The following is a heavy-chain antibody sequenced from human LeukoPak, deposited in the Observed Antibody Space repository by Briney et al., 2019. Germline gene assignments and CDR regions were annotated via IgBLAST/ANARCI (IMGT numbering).Heavy chain of an antibody. CDR1: GFAFSDYW. CDR3: ARVGTWELQRVFDF. CDR2: INREGNEK. D-gene: IGHD1-26*01. J-gene: IGHJ4*02. Sequence: GGSLRLSCATFGFAFSDYWMTWVRQVPGKGLEWVANINREGNEKYYVDSVKGRFTISRDNAKHSVDLQMDSLGVEDTAVYYCARVGTWELQRVFDFWGQGTLVTVSS. V-gene: IGHV3-7*01.